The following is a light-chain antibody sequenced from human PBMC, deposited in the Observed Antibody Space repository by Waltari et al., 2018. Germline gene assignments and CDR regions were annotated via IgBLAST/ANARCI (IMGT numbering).Light chain of an antibody. V-gene: IGKV3-15*01. CDR3: QQYYNWPPYT. CDR2: GAS. CDR1: QSVGRN. Sequence: DIVMTQSPATLSVSPGASATLSCRASQSVGRNVAWYQQKPGQAPRLLIFGASTGATGVSAKFIGGGSGTEFTLTISSLQSEDIAVYYCQQYYNWPPYTFGQGTKVEIK. J-gene: IGKJ2*01.